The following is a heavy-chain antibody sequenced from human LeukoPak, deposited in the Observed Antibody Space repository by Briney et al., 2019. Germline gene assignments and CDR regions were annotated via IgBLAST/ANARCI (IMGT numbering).Heavy chain of an antibody. Sequence: PGGTLRLSCAASGFTFSSYGMSWVRQAPGKGLEWVSAISGSGGSTYYADSVKGRFTISRDNSKNTLYLQMNSLRAEDTAVYYCAKGPGEYYGSGKGSGYFDYWGQGTLVTVSS. V-gene: IGHV3-23*01. D-gene: IGHD3-10*01. CDR1: GFTFSSYG. J-gene: IGHJ4*02. CDR2: ISGSGGST. CDR3: AKGPGEYYGSGKGSGYFDY.